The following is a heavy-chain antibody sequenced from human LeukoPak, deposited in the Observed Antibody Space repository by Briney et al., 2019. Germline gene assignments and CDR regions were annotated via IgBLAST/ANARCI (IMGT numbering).Heavy chain of an antibody. V-gene: IGHV1-24*01. CDR3: ATYDFWSGYYLNFDY. CDR2: FDPEDGET. J-gene: IGHJ4*02. CDR1: GYTLTGLS. D-gene: IGHD3-3*01. Sequence: ASVKVSCKVSGYTLTGLSMHWVRQAPGKGLEWMGGFDPEDGETIYAQKFQGRVTMTEDTSTDTAYMELSSLRSEDTAVYYCATYDFWSGYYLNFDYWGQGTLVTVSS.